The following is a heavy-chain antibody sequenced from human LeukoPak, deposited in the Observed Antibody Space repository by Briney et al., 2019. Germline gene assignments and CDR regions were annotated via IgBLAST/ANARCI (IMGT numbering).Heavy chain of an antibody. CDR3: ARGQGRRFLEWLSYYGMDV. V-gene: IGHV1-8*02. CDR1: GGTFSSYA. CDR2: MNPNSGNT. Sequence: ASVKVSCKASGGTFSSYAISWVRQAPGQGLEWMGWMNPNSGNTGYAQKFQGRVTMTRNTSISTAYMELSSLRSEDTAVYYCARGQGRRFLEWLSYYGMDVWGQGTTVTVSS. J-gene: IGHJ6*02. D-gene: IGHD3-3*01.